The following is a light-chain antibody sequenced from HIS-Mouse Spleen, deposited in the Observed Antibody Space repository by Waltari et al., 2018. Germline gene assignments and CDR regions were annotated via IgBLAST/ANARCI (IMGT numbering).Light chain of an antibody. CDR1: TSDVGGYNY. CDR3: SSYTSSSWV. J-gene: IGLJ3*02. V-gene: IGLV2-14*03. CDR2: DVS. Sequence: QSALTQPASVSGSPGPSITISCTGTTSDVGGYNYVSWYQKHPGKAPKLMIYDVSNRPSGVSNRFSGSKSGNTASLTISGLQAEDEADYYCSSYTSSSWVFGGGTKLTVL.